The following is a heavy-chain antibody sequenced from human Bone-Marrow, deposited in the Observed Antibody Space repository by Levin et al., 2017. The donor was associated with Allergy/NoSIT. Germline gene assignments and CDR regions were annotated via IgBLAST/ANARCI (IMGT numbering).Heavy chain of an antibody. CDR3: ARVGFRTGNSSGYYLAY. CDR1: GYTFTGYY. D-gene: IGHD3-22*01. Sequence: GESLKISCKASGYTFTGYYLYWVRQAPGQGLEWMGWINPQSGVTSSAQKFQGRVTMTWDTPISTAYMELHGLKSDDSAVYYCARVGFRTGNSSGYYLAYWGQGTPLTVSS. J-gene: IGHJ4*02. CDR2: INPQSGVT. V-gene: IGHV1-2*02.